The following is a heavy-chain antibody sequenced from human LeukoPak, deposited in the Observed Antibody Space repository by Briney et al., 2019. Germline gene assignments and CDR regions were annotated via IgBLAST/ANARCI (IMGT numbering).Heavy chain of an antibody. J-gene: IGHJ4*02. D-gene: IGHD2-21*02. CDR1: GGSFSGYY. Sequence: KPSETLSLTCAVYGGSFSGYYWSWIRQPPGKGLEWIGEINHSGSTNYNPSLKSRVTISVDTSKNQFSLKLSSVTAADTAVYYCARHYCGGDCYHFDYWGQGTLVTVSS. CDR2: INHSGST. CDR3: ARHYCGGDCYHFDY. V-gene: IGHV4-34*01.